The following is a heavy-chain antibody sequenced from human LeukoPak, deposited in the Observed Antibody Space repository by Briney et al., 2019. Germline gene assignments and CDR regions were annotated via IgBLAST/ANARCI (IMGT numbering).Heavy chain of an antibody. CDR2: ISSSGSYI. CDR1: GFTFSSYS. CDR3: ASSVVPAAVLDY. D-gene: IGHD2-2*01. J-gene: IGHJ4*02. V-gene: IGHV3-21*01. Sequence: GGSLRLSCAASGFTFSSYSMNWVRQAPGKGLEWVSCISSSGSYIYYADSVKGRFTISRDKDKNTLYLQMNSLRAEDTAVYYCASSVVPAAVLDYWGQGTLVTVSS.